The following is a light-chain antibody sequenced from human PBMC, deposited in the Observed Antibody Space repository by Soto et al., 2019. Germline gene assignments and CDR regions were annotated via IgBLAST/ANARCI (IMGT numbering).Light chain of an antibody. J-gene: IGKJ5*01. CDR3: QQSYSTPIT. CDR1: QTISNY. V-gene: IGKV1-39*01. Sequence: DIQMTQSPSSLSLSVGDGVTITCRASQTISNYLNWYQQKPGKAPKLLIYAASSLQSGVPSRFSGSGSGTDFTLTISSLQPEDFATYYCQQSYSTPITFGQGTRLEIK. CDR2: AAS.